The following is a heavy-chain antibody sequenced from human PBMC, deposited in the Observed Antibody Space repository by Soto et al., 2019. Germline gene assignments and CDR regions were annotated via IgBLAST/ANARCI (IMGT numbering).Heavy chain of an antibody. CDR1: GGTFSSYA. V-gene: IGHV1-69*01. CDR3: ARDKGTIGYSYGRYYFDY. CDR2: IIPIFGTA. J-gene: IGHJ4*02. D-gene: IGHD5-18*01. Sequence: QVQLVQSGAEVKKPGSSVKVSCKASGGTFSSYAISWVRQAPGQGLEWMGGIIPIFGTANSAQKFQGRVTITADESTSTAYMELSSLRSEDTAVYYCARDKGTIGYSYGRYYFDYWGQGTLVTVSS.